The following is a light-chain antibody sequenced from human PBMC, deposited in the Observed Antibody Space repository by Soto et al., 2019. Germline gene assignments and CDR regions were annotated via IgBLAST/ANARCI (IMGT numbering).Light chain of an antibody. CDR3: QSYDSSLSGYV. J-gene: IGLJ1*01. CDR2: GNG. V-gene: IGLV1-40*01. CDR1: SSNIGAGYD. Sequence: QSVLTQPPSVSGAPGQRVTISCTGSSSNIGAGYDVHWYQQLPGTAPKLLIYGNGNRPSGVPDRFSGSKSGTSASLAITGLQAEGEADCYCQSYDSSLSGYVFGTGTKVTVL.